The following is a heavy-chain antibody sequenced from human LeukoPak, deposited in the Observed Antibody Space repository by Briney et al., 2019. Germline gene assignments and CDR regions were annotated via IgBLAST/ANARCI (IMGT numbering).Heavy chain of an antibody. D-gene: IGHD1-7*01. V-gene: IGHV4-34*01. CDR1: GGSFSGYY. CDR2: INHSGST. J-gene: IGHJ3*02. Sequence: PSETLSLTCAVYGGSFSGYYWSWIRQPPGKGLEWIGEINHSGSTNYNPSLKSRVTISVDTSKNQFSLKLSSVTAADTAVYYCARGNTYNWNYVGAFDIWGQGTMVTVSS. CDR3: ARGNTYNWNYVGAFDI.